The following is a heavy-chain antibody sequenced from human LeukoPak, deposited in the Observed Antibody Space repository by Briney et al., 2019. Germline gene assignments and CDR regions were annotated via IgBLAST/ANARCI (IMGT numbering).Heavy chain of an antibody. CDR1: GGPISSGSYY. J-gene: IGHJ6*02. V-gene: IGHV4-61*02. CDR3: ARVRLYSNYFYYYGMDV. CDR2: IYTSGST. Sequence: SQTLSLTCTVSGGPISSGSYYWSWIRQPAGKGLKWIGRIYTSGSTNYNPSLKSRVTISVDTSKNQFSLKLSSVTAADTAVYYCARVRLYSNYFYYYGMDVWGQGTTVTVSS. D-gene: IGHD4-11*01.